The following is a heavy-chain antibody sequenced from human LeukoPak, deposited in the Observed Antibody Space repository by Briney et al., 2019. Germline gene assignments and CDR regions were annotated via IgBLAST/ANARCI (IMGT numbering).Heavy chain of an antibody. J-gene: IGHJ4*02. V-gene: IGHV4-34*01. D-gene: IGHD1-26*01. Sequence: KSSETLSLTCAVYGGSFSGYYWSWIRQPPGKGLEWIGEINHSGSTNYNPSLKSRVTISVDTSKNQFSLRLNSVTAADTAVYYCARGSWSSYYYGDYWGQGTLVTVSS. CDR1: GGSFSGYY. CDR2: INHSGST. CDR3: ARGSWSSYYYGDY.